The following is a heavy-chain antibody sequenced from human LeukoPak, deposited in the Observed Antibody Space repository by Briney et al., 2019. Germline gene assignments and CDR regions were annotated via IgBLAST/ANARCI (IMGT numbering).Heavy chain of an antibody. CDR1: GYTFTGYY. CDR2: INPKSGGT. Sequence: GASVKVSCKASGYTFTGYYMHWVRQAPGQGLEWMGWINPKSGGTNYAQKFQGRVTMTTDTSISTACMDMSSLRSDDTAVYYCARNLWFGESSDAFDMWGQGTMVTVSS. J-gene: IGHJ3*02. D-gene: IGHD3-10*01. CDR3: ARNLWFGESSDAFDM. V-gene: IGHV1-2*02.